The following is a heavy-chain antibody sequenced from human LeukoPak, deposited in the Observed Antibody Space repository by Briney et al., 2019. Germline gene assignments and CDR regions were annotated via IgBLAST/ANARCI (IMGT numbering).Heavy chain of an antibody. V-gene: IGHV3-23*01. CDR2: ISGSGGAT. CDR3: GKCVQTSVGANDY. CDR1: GFTFSSSP. Sequence: PGGSLRDSCASSGFTFSSSPMNWVRQAPGKGLEGVSVISGSGGATFYGDSVQGRFTISRDNSRDTLYLQMNSLTAEDTAVYYCGKCVQTSVGANDYWGQGTLVTVSS. J-gene: IGHJ4*02. D-gene: IGHD1-26*01.